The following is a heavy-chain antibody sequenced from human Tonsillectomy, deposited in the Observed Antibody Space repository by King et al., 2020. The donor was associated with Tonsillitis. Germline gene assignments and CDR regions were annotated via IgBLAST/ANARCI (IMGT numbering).Heavy chain of an antibody. CDR2: IYWNDDE. J-gene: IGHJ4*02. CDR3: AHTRIAVADY. Sequence: TLQESGPTLVKPTQTLTLTCTFSGFSLSTNEVGVGWIRQPPGKALEWLALIYWNDDERYSPSLKTRLTITKDTSKNQLVLTMTNMDPVDTATYYCAHTRIAVADYWGQGALVTVPS. D-gene: IGHD6-19*01. CDR1: GFSLSTNEVG. V-gene: IGHV2-5*01.